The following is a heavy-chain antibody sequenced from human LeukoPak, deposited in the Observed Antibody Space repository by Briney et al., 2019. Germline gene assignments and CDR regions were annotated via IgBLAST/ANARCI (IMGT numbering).Heavy chain of an antibody. V-gene: IGHV4-30-2*01. CDR1: GGSISSGGYY. D-gene: IGHD2-2*01. CDR2: IYHSGST. CDR3: ARLGCSSTSCYATPPFDY. J-gene: IGHJ4*02. Sequence: SETLSLTCTVSGGSISSGGYYWSWIRQPPGKSLEWIGYIYHSGSTYYNPSFKSRVTISVDTSKNQFSLKLSSVTAADTAVYYCARLGCSSTSCYATPPFDYWGQGTLVTVSS.